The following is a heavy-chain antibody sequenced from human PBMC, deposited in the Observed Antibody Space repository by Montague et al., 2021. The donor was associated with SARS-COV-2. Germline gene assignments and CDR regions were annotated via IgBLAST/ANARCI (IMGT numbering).Heavy chain of an antibody. CDR3: ARVFPRWLQFDPYFDY. J-gene: IGHJ4*02. Sequence: SETLSLTCTVSGGSISSYYWSWIRRPPGKGLEWIGYIYYSGSTNYNPSLKSRVTISVDTSKNQFSLKLNSVTAADTAVYYCARVFPRWLQFDPYFDYWGQGTLVTVSS. CDR1: GGSISSYY. CDR2: IYYSGST. V-gene: IGHV4-59*01. D-gene: IGHD5-24*01.